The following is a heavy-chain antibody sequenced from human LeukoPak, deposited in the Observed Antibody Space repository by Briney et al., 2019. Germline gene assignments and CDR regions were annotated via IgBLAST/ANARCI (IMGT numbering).Heavy chain of an antibody. CDR2: IVPLFATA. V-gene: IGHV1-69*13. D-gene: IGHD2-2*01. CDR3: AIRYCSSTSCPFNYYYYMDV. J-gene: IGHJ6*03. CDR1: GGTFSSFA. Sequence: GASVKVSCKASGGTFSSFAISWVRQAPGQGLEWLGGIVPLFATANYAQKFQGRVTITADESTSTAYMELSSLRSEDTAMYYCAIRYCSSTSCPFNYYYYMDVWGKGTTVTVSS.